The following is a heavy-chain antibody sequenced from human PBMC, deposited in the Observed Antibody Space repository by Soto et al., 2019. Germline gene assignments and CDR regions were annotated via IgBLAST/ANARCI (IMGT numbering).Heavy chain of an antibody. CDR3: AKDLFLWFGEQNWFDP. CDR1: GFTFSSYG. D-gene: IGHD3-10*01. V-gene: IGHV3-30*18. Sequence: GGSLRLSCAASGFTFSSYGMHWVRQAPGKGLEWVAVISYDGSNKYYADSVKGRFTISRDNSKNTLYLQMNSLRAEDTAVYYCAKDLFLWFGEQNWFDPWGQGTLVTVSS. CDR2: ISYDGSNK. J-gene: IGHJ5*02.